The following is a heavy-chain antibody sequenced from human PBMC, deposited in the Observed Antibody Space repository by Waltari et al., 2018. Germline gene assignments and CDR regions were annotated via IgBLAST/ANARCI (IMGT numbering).Heavy chain of an antibody. J-gene: IGHJ5*02. D-gene: IGHD1-1*01. CDR3: ARDRGRGLHLDT. V-gene: IGHV4-4*02. CDR1: GDSVSSTYW. Sequence: QLQLQESGPGLVKPSGTLSLTCGVSGDSVSSTYWWSWVRLSPQKGLEWIGQVHGSGITNYSPSVASRVTVSLDTSNNEIYLRMSDATAADTAVYYCARDRGRGLHLDTWGPGTLVTVSP. CDR2: VHGSGIT.